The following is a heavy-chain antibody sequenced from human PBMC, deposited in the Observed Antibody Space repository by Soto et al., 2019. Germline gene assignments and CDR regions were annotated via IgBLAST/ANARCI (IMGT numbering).Heavy chain of an antibody. CDR1: GYTFTSYG. V-gene: IGHV1-18*01. CDR2: ISAYNGNT. D-gene: IGHD3-22*01. CDR3: ARRYYYDSSGYSVPDY. Sequence: ASVKVSCKASGYTFTSYGISWVRQAPGQGLEWKEWISAYNGNTNYAQKLQGRVTMTTDTSTSTAYMELRSLRSDDKAVYYCARRYYYDSSGYSVPDYWGQGTLVTVSS. J-gene: IGHJ4*02.